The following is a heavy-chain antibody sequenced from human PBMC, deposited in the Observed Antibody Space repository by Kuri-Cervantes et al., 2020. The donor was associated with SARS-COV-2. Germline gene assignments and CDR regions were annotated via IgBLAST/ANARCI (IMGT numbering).Heavy chain of an antibody. J-gene: IGHJ4*02. Sequence: GGSLRLSCAASGFTFSAFTISWVRQAPGKGLEWVSSISSTSVFKYYADSVKGRFTISRDNSKNTLYLQMNSLRAEDAAVYYCAKEQYSSIPTYFDYWGQGTLVTVSS. V-gene: IGHV3-21*04. D-gene: IGHD6-13*01. CDR3: AKEQYSSIPTYFDY. CDR1: GFTFSAFT. CDR2: ISSTSVFK.